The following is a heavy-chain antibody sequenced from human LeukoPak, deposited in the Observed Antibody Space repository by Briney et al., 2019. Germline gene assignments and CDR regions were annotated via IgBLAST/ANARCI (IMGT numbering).Heavy chain of an antibody. CDR2: IRYDGSNK. J-gene: IGHJ4*02. CDR3: AKDTELMYYFDY. D-gene: IGHD1-1*01. V-gene: IGHV3-30*02. Sequence: PGGSLRLSCAASGFTFDDYTMHWVRQAPGKGLEWVAFIRYDGSNKYYADSVKGRFTISRDNSKNTLYLQMNSLRAEDTAVYYCAKDTELMYYFDYWGQGTLVTVSS. CDR1: GFTFDDYT.